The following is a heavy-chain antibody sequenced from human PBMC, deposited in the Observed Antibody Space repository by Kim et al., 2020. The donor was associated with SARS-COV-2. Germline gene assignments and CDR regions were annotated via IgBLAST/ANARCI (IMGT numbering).Heavy chain of an antibody. V-gene: IGHV4-59*13. CDR1: GVSISSNY. D-gene: IGHD3-22*01. CDR2: IYDTGNT. CDR3: AKRAYDAAGYYYFDF. Sequence: SETLSLTCNVSGVSISSNYWSWIRQAPGKGLEWIGYIYDTGNTKYNPSLKRRVPISADTSKNQFSLRLTSVTAADPAVYYCAKRAYDAAGYYYFDFWGQG. J-gene: IGHJ4*02.